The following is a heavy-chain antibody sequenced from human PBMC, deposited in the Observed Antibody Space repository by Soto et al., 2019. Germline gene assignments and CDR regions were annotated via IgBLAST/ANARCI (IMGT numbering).Heavy chain of an antibody. J-gene: IGHJ5*02. CDR3: AKGKIRTTTYTSFDP. Sequence: PGGSLRLSCAASGFICSSYDMSWVRQAPGKGLEWVSTILVSGSTHYEDSVKGRFTISRDGSKNTLYLQMNSLTAGDTAVYYCAKGKIRTTTYTSFDPWGQGTLVTVSS. CDR2: ILVSGST. CDR1: GFICSSYD. V-gene: IGHV3-23*01. D-gene: IGHD1-26*01.